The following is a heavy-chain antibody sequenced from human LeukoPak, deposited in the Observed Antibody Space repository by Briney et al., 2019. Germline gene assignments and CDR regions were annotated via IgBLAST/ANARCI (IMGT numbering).Heavy chain of an antibody. CDR3: AREGGRENY. CDR2: IYYNGSA. V-gene: IGHV4-59*01. CDR1: GGSLSRYF. D-gene: IGHD2-15*01. Sequence: SETLSLTCTVSGGSLSRYFWSWIRQTPGKGLEWIGYIYYNGSATYNPSLKSRVTFSVDTSKNQFSLKLTSATPADTAVYYCAREGGRENYWGQGTLVTVSS. J-gene: IGHJ4*02.